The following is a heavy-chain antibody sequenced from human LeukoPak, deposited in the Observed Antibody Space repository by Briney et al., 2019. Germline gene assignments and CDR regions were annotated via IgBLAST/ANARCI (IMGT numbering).Heavy chain of an antibody. CDR3: ARLFVYGSGAEAFDY. Sequence: GGSLRLSCAASGFTFDDYAMHWVRQAPGKGLEWVSGISWNSGSIGYADSVKGRFTISRDNAKNSLYLQMDSLRAEDTAVYYCARLFVYGSGAEAFDYWGQGALVTVSS. D-gene: IGHD3-10*01. J-gene: IGHJ4*02. CDR1: GFTFDDYA. V-gene: IGHV3-9*01. CDR2: ISWNSGSI.